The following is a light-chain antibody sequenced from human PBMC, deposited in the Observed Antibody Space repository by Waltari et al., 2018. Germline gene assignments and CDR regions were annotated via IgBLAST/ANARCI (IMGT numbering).Light chain of an antibody. Sequence: DIQMTQSPSSLSASVGDRVTITCRASQSISSYLNWYQQKPGKAPKLLIYAASSLQSGVPSRFSGSGSGTDLTLTISSLQPEDFASYHCQQYDRYPWTFGLGTEVEIK. CDR3: QQYDRYPWT. CDR1: QSISSY. J-gene: IGKJ1*01. CDR2: AAS. V-gene: IGKV1-39*01.